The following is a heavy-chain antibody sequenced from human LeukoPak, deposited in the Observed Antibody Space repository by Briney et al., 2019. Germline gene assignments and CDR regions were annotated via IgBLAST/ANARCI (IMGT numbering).Heavy chain of an antibody. Sequence: GVSQTLSCAASGLTFSSYSMKWVRHAPGGGRGWGSYIRRSSSTIYYADSVKGRFTISRDNANNSLYLQMNSLRAEDTAVYYCAKDLESSSGWYYRGSPGRWGQGTLVTVSS. CDR2: IRRSSSTI. V-gene: IGHV3-48*01. J-gene: IGHJ4*02. CDR3: AKDLESSSGWYYRGSPGR. CDR1: GLTFSSYS. D-gene: IGHD6-19*01.